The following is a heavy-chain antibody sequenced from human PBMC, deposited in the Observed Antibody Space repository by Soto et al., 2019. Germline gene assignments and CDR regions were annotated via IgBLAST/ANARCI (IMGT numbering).Heavy chain of an antibody. Sequence: SVKVSCKASGGTFSSYAISWVRQAPGQGLEWMGGIIPIFGTANYAQKFQGRVTITADESTSTAYMELSSLRSEDTAVYYCASPASDFWSGYPYGMDVWGQGTTVTVSS. CDR2: IIPIFGTA. CDR3: ASPASDFWSGYPYGMDV. J-gene: IGHJ6*02. V-gene: IGHV1-69*13. D-gene: IGHD3-3*01. CDR1: GGTFSSYA.